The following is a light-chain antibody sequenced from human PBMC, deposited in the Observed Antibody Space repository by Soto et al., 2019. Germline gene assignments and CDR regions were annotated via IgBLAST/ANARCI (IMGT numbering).Light chain of an antibody. CDR2: EVS. J-gene: IGLJ1*01. CDR3: NSYTNTGARV. CDR1: SSDVGANNF. V-gene: IGLV2-14*01. Sequence: QSVLTQPASVSGSPGQSITISCNGTSSDVGANNFVSWYQQHPGKAPKLMICEVSNRPSGVSNRFSGSKSGNTASLTISGLQAEDEADYYCNSYTNTGARVFGTGTKLTVL.